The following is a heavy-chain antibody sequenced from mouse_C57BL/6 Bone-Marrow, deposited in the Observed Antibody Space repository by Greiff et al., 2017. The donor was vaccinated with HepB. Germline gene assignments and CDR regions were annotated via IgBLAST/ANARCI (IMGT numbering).Heavy chain of an antibody. J-gene: IGHJ1*03. CDR2: IYPGSGST. CDR3: ARPYYGSSGGWYFDV. D-gene: IGHD1-1*01. Sequence: QVQLQQSGAELVKPGASVKMSCKASGYTFTSYWITWVKQRPGQGLEWIGDIYPGSGSTNYNEKFKSKATLTVDTSSSTAYMQLSSLTSEDSAVYYCARPYYGSSGGWYFDVWGTGTTVTVSS. CDR1: GYTFTSYW. V-gene: IGHV1-55*01.